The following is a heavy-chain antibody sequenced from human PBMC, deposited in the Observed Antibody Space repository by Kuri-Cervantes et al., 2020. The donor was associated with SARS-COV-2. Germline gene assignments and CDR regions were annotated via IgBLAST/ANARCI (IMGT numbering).Heavy chain of an antibody. J-gene: IGHJ6*02. CDR2: ISGSGSET. D-gene: IGHD2-15*01. CDR3: ARGYVNCSGGSCYSIHYYYGMDV. Sequence: ETLSLTCAASRFTFSSYVMSWVRQAPGKGLEWVSAISGSGSETYYADSVKGRFTISRDNSKDTMYLQMNSLRAEDTAVYCCARGYVNCSGGSCYSIHYYYGMDVWGQGTTVPSP. V-gene: IGHV3-23*01. CDR1: RFTFSSYV.